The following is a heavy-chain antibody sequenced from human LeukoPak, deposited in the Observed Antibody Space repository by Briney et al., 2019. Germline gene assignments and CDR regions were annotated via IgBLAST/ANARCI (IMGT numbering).Heavy chain of an antibody. CDR3: ATAPTGGNLGDY. CDR2: FDPEDGET. D-gene: IGHD4-23*01. J-gene: IGHJ4*02. Sequence: ASVKVSCKVSGYTLTELSMHWVRQAPGKGLEWMGGFDPEDGETIYAQKFQGRVTMTEDTSTDTAYMELSSLRSEDTAVYYCATAPTGGNLGDYWGQGTLVTVSS. CDR1: GYTLTELS. V-gene: IGHV1-24*01.